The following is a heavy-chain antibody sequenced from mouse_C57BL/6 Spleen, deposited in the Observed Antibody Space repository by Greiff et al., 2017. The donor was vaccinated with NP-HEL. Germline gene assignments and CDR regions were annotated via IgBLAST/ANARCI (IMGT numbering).Heavy chain of an antibody. Sequence: VQLQQPGAELVKPGASVKMSCKASGYTFTSYWITWVKQRPGQGLEWIGDIYPGSGSTNYNEKFKSKATLTVDTSSSTAYMQLSSLTSEDSAVYYCARKDYDLAWFAYWGQGTLVTVSA. J-gene: IGHJ3*01. V-gene: IGHV1-55*01. CDR2: IYPGSGST. CDR3: ARKDYDLAWFAY. D-gene: IGHD2-4*01. CDR1: GYTFTSYW.